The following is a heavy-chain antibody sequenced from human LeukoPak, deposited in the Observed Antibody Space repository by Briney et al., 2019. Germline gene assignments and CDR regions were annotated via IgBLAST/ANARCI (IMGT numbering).Heavy chain of an antibody. Sequence: GGSXRLSCAASGFTFSSYAMHWVRQAPGKGLEWVAVISYDGSNKYYADSVKGRFTISRDNSKNTLYLQMNSLRAEDTAVYYCAKKGGPYGSGSYYVDYWGQGTLVTVSS. D-gene: IGHD3-10*01. CDR3: AKKGGPYGSGSYYVDY. CDR2: ISYDGSNK. CDR1: GFTFSSYA. J-gene: IGHJ4*02. V-gene: IGHV3-30-3*02.